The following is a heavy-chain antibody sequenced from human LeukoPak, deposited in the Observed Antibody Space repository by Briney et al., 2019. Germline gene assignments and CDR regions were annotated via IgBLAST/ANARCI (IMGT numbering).Heavy chain of an antibody. CDR2: ISSSGDSS. CDR3: AKKTIVGATVDAFDI. V-gene: IGHV3-23*01. D-gene: IGHD1-26*01. CDR1: GFTFTTYA. Sequence: GGSLRLSCAASGFTFTTYAMSWVRQTPGKGLEWVSGISSSGDSSYYADSVKGRFTISRDNSENTLYLQMNSLRAEDTAVYYCAKKTIVGATVDAFDIWGQGTMVTVSS. J-gene: IGHJ3*02.